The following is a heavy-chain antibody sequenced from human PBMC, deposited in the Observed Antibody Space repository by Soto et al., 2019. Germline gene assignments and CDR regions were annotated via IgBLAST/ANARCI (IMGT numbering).Heavy chain of an antibody. CDR3: ARHNGSGWYGAANWFNP. CDR2: IYYSGST. V-gene: IGHV4-59*08. J-gene: IGHJ5*02. Sequence: SETLSLTCTVSGGSISSYYWSWIRQPPGKGLEWIGYIYYSGSTNYNPSLKSRVTISVDTSKNQFSLKLSSVTGADTAVYYCARHNGSGWYGAANWFNPWGQGTLVTVSS. CDR1: GGSISSYY. D-gene: IGHD6-19*01.